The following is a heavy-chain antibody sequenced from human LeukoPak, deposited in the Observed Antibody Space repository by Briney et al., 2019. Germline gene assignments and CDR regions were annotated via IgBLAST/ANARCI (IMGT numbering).Heavy chain of an antibody. V-gene: IGHV3-30*04. J-gene: IGHJ5*01. CDR2: ISYDVSNK. CDR1: GFTFSSFA. CDR3: ARVQGRYSYGSGFDS. Sequence: VRCLRLSCAASGFTFSSFAMHCVRRAPGKGRGWGAVISYDVSNKYYADSVKGRFPISRDNSKNTLYLQMNSLRAEDTAVYYCARVQGRYSYGSGFDSWGQGTLVTVSS. D-gene: IGHD5-18*01.